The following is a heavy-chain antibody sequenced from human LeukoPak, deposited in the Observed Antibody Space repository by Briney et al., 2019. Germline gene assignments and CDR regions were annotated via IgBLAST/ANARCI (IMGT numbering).Heavy chain of an antibody. CDR3: ARVLRDASGYYDY. CDR2: ISIHGGDT. D-gene: IGHD3-22*01. Sequence: AISIHGGDTYYANSVKGRFTISRDNSKNTLYLQMGSLRAEDMAVYYCARVLRDASGYYDYWGQGTLVTVSS. V-gene: IGHV3-64*01. J-gene: IGHJ4*02.